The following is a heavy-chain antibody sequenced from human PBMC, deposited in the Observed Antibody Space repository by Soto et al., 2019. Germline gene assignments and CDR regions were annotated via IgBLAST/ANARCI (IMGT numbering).Heavy chain of an antibody. CDR3: ALSKWPVAVAY. CDR1: GFTFSSSE. CDR2: ITSGGRNK. V-gene: IGHV3-48*03. J-gene: IGHJ4*02. Sequence: GGSLRLSCEASGFTFSSSEMNWVRQAPGKGLEWVSFITSGGRNKYYTGSVKGRFTISRDNAKNSLYLQMNSLRAEDTAVYYCALSKWPVAVAYWGQGTLVTVSS. D-gene: IGHD6-19*01.